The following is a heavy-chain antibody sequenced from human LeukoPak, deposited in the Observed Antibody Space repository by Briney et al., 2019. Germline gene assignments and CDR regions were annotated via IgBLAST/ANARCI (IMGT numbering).Heavy chain of an antibody. D-gene: IGHD3-9*01. CDR2: IDPSSTYI. CDR3: ASSVLRYFDWYGMDV. J-gene: IGHJ6*02. V-gene: IGHV3-21*01. Sequence: GGSLRLSCAASGFTFSSYAMHWVRQAPGKGLEWVSAIDPSSTYIYYADSVKGRFTISRDNAKNSLYLQMNSLRAEDTAVYYCASSVLRYFDWYGMDVWGQGTTVTVSS. CDR1: GFTFSSYA.